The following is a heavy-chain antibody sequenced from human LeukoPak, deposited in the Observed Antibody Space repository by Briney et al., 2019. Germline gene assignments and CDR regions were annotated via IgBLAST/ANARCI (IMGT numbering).Heavy chain of an antibody. CDR3: AREGTSGGLNWLDP. Sequence: PSETLSLTCTVSGGSISSYYWSWIRQPAGKGLEWIGRIYTSGSTNYNPSLKSRVTMSVDTSKNQFSLRLSSVNAADTAVYYCAREGTSGGLNWLDPWGQGTLVTVSS. J-gene: IGHJ5*02. D-gene: IGHD3-10*01. CDR2: IYTSGST. CDR1: GGSISSYY. V-gene: IGHV4-4*07.